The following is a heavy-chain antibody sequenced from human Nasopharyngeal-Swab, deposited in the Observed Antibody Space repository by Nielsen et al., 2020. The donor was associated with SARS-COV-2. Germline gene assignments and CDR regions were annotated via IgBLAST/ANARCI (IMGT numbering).Heavy chain of an antibody. D-gene: IGHD3-10*01. J-gene: IGHJ6*02. CDR3: AREAIVRGINEGYLYYGMDV. Sequence: GGSLRLSCAASGFTFISNAISWVRQAPGKGLEWVSVMSGSGDNLHYADSVKGRFTISSDNSKNTVYLQMSSLRAEDTAVYYCAREAIVRGINEGYLYYGMDVWGQGTTVTVSS. CDR1: GFTFISNA. CDR2: MSGSGDNL. V-gene: IGHV3-23*01.